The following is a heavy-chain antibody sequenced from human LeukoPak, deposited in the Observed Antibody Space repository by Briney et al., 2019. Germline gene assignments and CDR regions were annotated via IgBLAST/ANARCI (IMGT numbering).Heavy chain of an antibody. CDR2: INPNSGGT. V-gene: IGHV1-2*02. CDR1: GYTFTGYY. D-gene: IGHD3-9*01. J-gene: IGHJ5*02. CDR3: ARVPTILGWFDP. Sequence: ASVKVSCKASGYTFTGYYMHWVRQAPGQGLDWMGWINPNSGGTNYAQKFQGRVTMTRDTSISTAYMELSRLRSDDTAVYYCARVPTILGWFDPWGQGTLVTVSS.